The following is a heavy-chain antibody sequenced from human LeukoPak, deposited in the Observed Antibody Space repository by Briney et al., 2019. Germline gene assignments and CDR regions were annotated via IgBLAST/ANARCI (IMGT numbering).Heavy chain of an antibody. Sequence: SVKVSCKASGGTFSSYAISWVRQAPGQGLGWMGGIILIFGTANYAQKFQGRVTITADESTSTAYMELSSLRSEDTAVYCCARDQGDYVLVSYRPFDYWGQGTRVTVSS. J-gene: IGHJ4*02. CDR3: ARDQGDYVLVSYRPFDY. CDR1: GGTFSSYA. CDR2: IILIFGTA. V-gene: IGHV1-69*13. D-gene: IGHD3-16*02.